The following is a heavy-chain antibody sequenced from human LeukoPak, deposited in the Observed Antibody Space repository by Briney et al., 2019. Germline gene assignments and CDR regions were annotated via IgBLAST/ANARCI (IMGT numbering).Heavy chain of an antibody. V-gene: IGHV1-69*05. CDR1: GGTFSSYA. J-gene: IGHJ6*03. CDR3: ARDASRFDWLPEHYMDV. D-gene: IGHD3-9*01. CDR2: IILIFGTA. Sequence: SVKVSCKASGGTFSSYAISWVRQAPGQGLEWMGGIILIFGTANYAQKFQGRVTITTDESTSTAYMELSSLRSEDTAVYYCARDASRFDWLPEHYMDVWGKGTTVTVSS.